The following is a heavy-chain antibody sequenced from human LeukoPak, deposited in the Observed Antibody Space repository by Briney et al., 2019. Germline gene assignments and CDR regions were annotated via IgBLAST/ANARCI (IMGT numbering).Heavy chain of an antibody. J-gene: IGHJ6*03. D-gene: IGHD6-19*01. CDR3: AKGSSLAVAGTMGYYHYYYMDV. CDR1: GFTFDEYG. V-gene: IGHV3-9*01. CDR2: ISGSGGSL. Sequence: GGALRLSCGGSGFTFDEYGMDWVPQGPGKGLEWGAIISGSGGSLGYADSVKGRFTIARDNAKNSLSLQMNSLRAEDTALYYWAKGSSLAVAGTMGYYHYYYMDVWGKGTTVTISS.